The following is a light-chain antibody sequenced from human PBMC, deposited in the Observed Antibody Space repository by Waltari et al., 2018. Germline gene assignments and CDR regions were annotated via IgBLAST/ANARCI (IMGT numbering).Light chain of an antibody. V-gene: IGKV1-39*01. CDR3: QQSYTSPYT. CDR1: QLVANF. J-gene: IGKJ2*01. Sequence: DIQMTQSPSSLSVSVGDRVTITCGASQLVANFLNWYQQKPGQAPSLLIYAASSLPSGFPSRFSGSGSGTDFTLTISSLQPEDFATYYCQQSYTSPYTFGQGTRLDIK. CDR2: AAS.